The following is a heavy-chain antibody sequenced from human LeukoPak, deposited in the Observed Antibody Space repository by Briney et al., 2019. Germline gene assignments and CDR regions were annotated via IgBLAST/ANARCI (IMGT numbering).Heavy chain of an antibody. D-gene: IGHD3-10*01. Sequence: PGGSLRLSCTASGFIFSDYYMSWVRQAPGKRLEWLAFIYVSGTTFYAASVKGRFTISRDNSKNTVYLQLNNLRAEDTALYYCGRHAYGGSPPLSWGQGALVTVSS. CDR1: GFIFSDYY. CDR2: IYVSGTT. CDR3: GRHAYGGSPPLS. J-gene: IGHJ4*02. V-gene: IGHV3-66*04.